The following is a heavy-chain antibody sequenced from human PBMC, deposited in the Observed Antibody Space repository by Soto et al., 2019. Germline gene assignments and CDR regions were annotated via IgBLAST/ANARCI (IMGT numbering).Heavy chain of an antibody. CDR2: INHSGST. Sequence: QVQLQQWGAGLLKPSETLSLTCAVYGGSFSGYYWSWIRQPPGKGLEWIGEINHSGSTNYNPSLKSRVTISVDTSKNQFSLKLSSVTAADTAVYYCARDPLWFGERGMDVWGQGTTVTVSS. CDR3: ARDPLWFGERGMDV. J-gene: IGHJ6*02. V-gene: IGHV4-34*01. CDR1: GGSFSGYY. D-gene: IGHD3-10*01.